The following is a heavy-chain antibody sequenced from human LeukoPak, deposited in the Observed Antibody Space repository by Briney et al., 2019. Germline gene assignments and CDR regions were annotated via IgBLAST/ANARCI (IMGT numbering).Heavy chain of an antibody. CDR3: AREGKLIDY. J-gene: IGHJ4*02. CDR2: VHHNGNT. Sequence: SETLSLTCTVSGASIGSSEYYWSWVRQSPGKGLEWIGYVHHNGNTYYNPSLKSRVTISVDKSKNQFSLKLSSVTAADTAVYYCAREGKLIDYWGQGTLVTVSS. D-gene: IGHD3-16*01. CDR1: GASIGSSEYY. V-gene: IGHV4-30-4*01.